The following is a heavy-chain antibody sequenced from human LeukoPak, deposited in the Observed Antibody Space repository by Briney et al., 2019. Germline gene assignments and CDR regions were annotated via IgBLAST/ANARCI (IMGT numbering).Heavy chain of an antibody. CDR3: AIDLVGAAAAGDY. V-gene: IGHV1-2*02. J-gene: IGHJ4*02. CDR1: GYTFTGYH. D-gene: IGHD1-26*01. Sequence: ASVEVSCNASGYTFTGYHMHWVRQAPGQGLEWMGRINSKSGATNYAQKFQGRVTMTRDTSISTAYMELSRLRSDDTAVYYCAIDLVGAAAAGDYWGQGTLVTVSS. CDR2: INSKSGAT.